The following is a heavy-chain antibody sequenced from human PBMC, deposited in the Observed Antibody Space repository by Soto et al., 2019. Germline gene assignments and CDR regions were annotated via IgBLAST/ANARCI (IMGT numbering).Heavy chain of an antibody. V-gene: IGHV6-1*01. D-gene: IGHD2-15*01. CDR3: ARVGCSGGTCLDGLDV. Sequence: TLSLTCAISGDSVSTNSAAWNWIRQSPSRGLEWLGRTYYRSKWYYDYALSVRSRISINPDTSRNQFSLQLSSVTPEDTAVYFCARVGCSGGTCLDGLDVWGQGTTVTVSS. CDR1: GDSVSTNSAA. J-gene: IGHJ6*02. CDR2: TYYRSKWYY.